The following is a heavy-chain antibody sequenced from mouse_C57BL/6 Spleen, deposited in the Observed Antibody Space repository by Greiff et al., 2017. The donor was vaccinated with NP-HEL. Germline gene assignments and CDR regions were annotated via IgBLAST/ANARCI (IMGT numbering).Heavy chain of an antibody. D-gene: IGHD4-1*01. Sequence: VQLQQSGPELVKPGASVKISCKASGYAFSSSWMNWVKQRPGKGLEWIGRIYPGDGDTNYNGKFKGKATLTPDKSSSTAYMQLSSLTSEDSAVYFCARRGVTGTRDYAMDYWGQGTSVTVSS. CDR2: IYPGDGDT. J-gene: IGHJ4*01. CDR1: GYAFSSSW. CDR3: ARRGVTGTRDYAMDY. V-gene: IGHV1-82*01.